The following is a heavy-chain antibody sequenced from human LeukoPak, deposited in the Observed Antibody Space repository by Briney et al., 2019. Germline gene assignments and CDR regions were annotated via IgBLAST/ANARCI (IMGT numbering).Heavy chain of an antibody. V-gene: IGHV3-23*01. Sequence: GGSLRLSCAASGFSFSSYAMSWVRQAPGKGLEWVSAIIPSRATYYADSVKGRFTISRDNSKNTLSLQMNSLRAEDTAVYYCAKDDGYNTYNQYDYWGQGTLVTVSS. J-gene: IGHJ4*02. CDR2: IIPSRAT. CDR3: AKDDGYNTYNQYDY. D-gene: IGHD5-24*01. CDR1: GFSFSSYA.